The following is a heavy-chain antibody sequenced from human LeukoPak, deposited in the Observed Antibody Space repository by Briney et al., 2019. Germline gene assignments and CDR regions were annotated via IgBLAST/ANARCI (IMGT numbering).Heavy chain of an antibody. Sequence: SETLSLTCTVSGGSISSSSYYWGWIRQPPGKGLEWIGSIYYSGSTYYNPPLKSRVTISVDTSKNQLSLKLSSVTAADTAVYYCARLKFRQLGYFDYWGQGTLVTVSS. CDR1: GGSISSSSYY. CDR3: ARLKFRQLGYFDY. D-gene: IGHD5-18*01. CDR2: IYYSGST. V-gene: IGHV4-39*01. J-gene: IGHJ4*02.